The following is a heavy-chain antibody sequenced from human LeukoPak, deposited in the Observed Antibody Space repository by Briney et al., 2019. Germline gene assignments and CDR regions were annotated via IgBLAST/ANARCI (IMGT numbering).Heavy chain of an antibody. CDR2: ISGSGGST. J-gene: IGHJ4*02. CDR3: AKDHSEAGHYYDSSGPFDY. CDR1: GFTFSSYA. D-gene: IGHD3-22*01. Sequence: PGGSLRLSCAASGFTFSSYAMSWVRQAPGKGLEWVSAISGSGGSTYYADSAKGRFTISRDNSKNTLYLQMNSLRAEDTAVYYCAKDHSEAGHYYDSSGPFDYWGQGTLVTVSS. V-gene: IGHV3-23*01.